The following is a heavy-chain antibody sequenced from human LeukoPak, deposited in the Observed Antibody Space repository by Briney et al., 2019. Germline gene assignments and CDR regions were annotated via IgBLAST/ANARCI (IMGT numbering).Heavy chain of an antibody. D-gene: IGHD2-2*01. J-gene: IGHJ5*02. CDR3: ARDKGVVPAASNWFDP. Sequence: ASVKVSCKASGGTFSSYAISWVRQAPGQGLEWMGRIIPILGIANYAQKFQGRVTITADKSTSTAYIELSSLRSEDTAVYYCARDKGVVPAASNWFDPWGQGTLVTVSS. CDR2: IIPILGIA. CDR1: GGTFSSYA. V-gene: IGHV1-69*04.